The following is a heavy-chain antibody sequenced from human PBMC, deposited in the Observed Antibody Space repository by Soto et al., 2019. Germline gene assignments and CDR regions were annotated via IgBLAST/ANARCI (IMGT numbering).Heavy chain of an antibody. CDR3: ARLTIAGYGDYSLHEIFDY. Sequence: SETLSLTCTVSGGSISSSSYYWGWIRQPPGKGLEWIGSIYYSGSTYYNQSLKSRVTISVDTSKNQFSLKLSSVTAADKAVYYCARLTIAGYGDYSLHEIFDYWGQGTLVTVSS. V-gene: IGHV4-39*01. D-gene: IGHD4-17*01. J-gene: IGHJ4*02. CDR2: IYYSGST. CDR1: GGSISSSSYY.